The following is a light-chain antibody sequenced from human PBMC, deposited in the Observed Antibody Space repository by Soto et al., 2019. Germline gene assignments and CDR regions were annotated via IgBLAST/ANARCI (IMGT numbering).Light chain of an antibody. V-gene: IGKV3-20*01. J-gene: IGKJ2*01. CDR1: QSVGSNY. CDR3: HQYGSSPYT. Sequence: EIVLTQSPGTLSLSPGERATLSCRASQSVGSNYLAWYQQKPGQAPRLLIYAASSRATGIPGRFSGSGSGTDFTLTISRLETEDFAVYYCHQYGSSPYTFGQGTKLEIK. CDR2: AAS.